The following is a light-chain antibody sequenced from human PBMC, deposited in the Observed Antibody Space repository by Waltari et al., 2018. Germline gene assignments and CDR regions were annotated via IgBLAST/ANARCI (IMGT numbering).Light chain of an antibody. Sequence: ETVLAQSPGTLSLSLGDSATLPCRASQSVSRDYLAWYQQKPGQAPRLLIYGASSRATGIPARFSGSGSGTDFTLTITRLEPEDFAVYYCQQYGSSPLTFGGGTKVDIK. V-gene: IGKV3-20*01. J-gene: IGKJ4*01. CDR3: QQYGSSPLT. CDR1: QSVSRDY. CDR2: GAS.